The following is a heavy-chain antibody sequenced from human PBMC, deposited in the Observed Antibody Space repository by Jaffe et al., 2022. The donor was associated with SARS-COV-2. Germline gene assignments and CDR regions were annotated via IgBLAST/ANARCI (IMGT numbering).Heavy chain of an antibody. Sequence: QVQLVQSGAEVKKPGASVKVSCRASGYTFTTYYVHWVRQAPGQGLEWMGIINPSGGSSSYTQKFQGRVTVTWDTSTSTVSMELNSLRSEDTAVYYCARADIDRIDAFDIWGQGTMVTVSS. D-gene: IGHD5-12*01. CDR1: GYTFTTYY. CDR2: INPSGGSS. CDR3: ARADIDRIDAFDI. J-gene: IGHJ3*02. V-gene: IGHV1-46*01.